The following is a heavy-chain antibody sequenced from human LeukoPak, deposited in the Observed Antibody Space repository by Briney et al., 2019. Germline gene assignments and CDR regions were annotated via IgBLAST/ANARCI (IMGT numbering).Heavy chain of an antibody. J-gene: IGHJ6*03. CDR3: ARDLNEEAAGDYYYYMDV. D-gene: IGHD3-10*01. V-gene: IGHV4-39*07. Sequence: SETLSLTCTVSGDSIRSSSYHWGWIRQPPGKGLEWIGSIYYSGSTYNNRSLKRRLTISIDTSKNQFSLRLSSVTAADTAVYYCARDLNEEAAGDYYYYMDVWGKGTTVTVSS. CDR1: GDSIRSSSYH. CDR2: IYYSGST.